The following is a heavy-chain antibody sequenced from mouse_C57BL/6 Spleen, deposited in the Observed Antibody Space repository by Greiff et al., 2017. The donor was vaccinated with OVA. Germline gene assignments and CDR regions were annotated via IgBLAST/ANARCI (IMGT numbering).Heavy chain of an antibody. CDR2: INPNNGGT. CDR1: GYTFTDYN. V-gene: IGHV1-18*01. D-gene: IGHD2-5*01. J-gene: IGHJ4*01. Sequence: VQLQQPGPELVKPGASVKIPCKASGYTFTDYNMDWVKQSHGKSLEWIGDINPNNGGTIYNQKFKGKATLTVDKSSSTAYMELRSLTSEDTSVYYCARRRSSNYVNAMDYWGQGTTVTVSS. CDR3: ARRRSSNYVNAMDY.